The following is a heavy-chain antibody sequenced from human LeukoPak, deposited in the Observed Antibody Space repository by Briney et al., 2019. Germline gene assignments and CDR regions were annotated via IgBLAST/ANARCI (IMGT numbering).Heavy chain of an antibody. CDR3: AREVVPAALSVPTY. CDR2: INPNSGGT. D-gene: IGHD2-2*01. Sequence: ASVKVSCKASGYTFTGYYMHWVRQAPGQGLEWMGWINPNSGGTNYAQKVQGRVTMTRDTSISTAYMELSRLRSDDTAVYYCAREVVPAALSVPTYWGQGTLVTVSS. V-gene: IGHV1-2*02. CDR1: GYTFTGYY. J-gene: IGHJ4*02.